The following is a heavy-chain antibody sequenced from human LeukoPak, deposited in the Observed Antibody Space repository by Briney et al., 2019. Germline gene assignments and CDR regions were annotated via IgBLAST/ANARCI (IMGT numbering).Heavy chain of an antibody. CDR1: GGSISSGGYY. D-gene: IGHD4-17*01. V-gene: IGHV4-31*03. CDR3: AKGYGDYVGWFDP. Sequence: SETLSLTCTVPGGSISSGGYYWSWIRQHPGKGLEWIGYIYYSGSTYYNPSLKSRVTISVDTSKNQFSLKLSSVTAADTAVYYCAKGYGDYVGWFDPWGQGTLVTVSS. CDR2: IYYSGST. J-gene: IGHJ5*02.